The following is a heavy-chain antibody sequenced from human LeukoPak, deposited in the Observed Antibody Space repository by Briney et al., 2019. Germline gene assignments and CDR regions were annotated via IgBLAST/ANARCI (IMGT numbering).Heavy chain of an antibody. Sequence: GGSLRLSRAASGFTFSTYGMHWVRQAPGKGLEWVATISFDGKNEYYVDSVKGRFTISRDNSKNTLYLQMYSLRAEDTAVYYCAKGEVGVTWLADYWGQGTPVTVSS. CDR3: AKGEVGVTWLADY. D-gene: IGHD1-26*01. CDR2: ISFDGKNE. CDR1: GFTFSTYG. J-gene: IGHJ4*02. V-gene: IGHV3-30*18.